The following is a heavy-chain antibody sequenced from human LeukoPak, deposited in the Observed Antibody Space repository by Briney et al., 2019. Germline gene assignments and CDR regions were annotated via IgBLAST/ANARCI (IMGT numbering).Heavy chain of an antibody. CDR2: IRSKANNYAT. CDR1: GFTFSVSA. Sequence: PGGSLRLSCAASGFTFSVSAMHWVRQASGKGLEWVGRIRSKANNYATAFAASVKGRFTISRDDSKNTVYLQMNSLKTEDTAVYYCMSLTQNAFDIWGQGTMVTVSS. V-gene: IGHV3-73*01. J-gene: IGHJ3*02. CDR3: MSLTQNAFDI.